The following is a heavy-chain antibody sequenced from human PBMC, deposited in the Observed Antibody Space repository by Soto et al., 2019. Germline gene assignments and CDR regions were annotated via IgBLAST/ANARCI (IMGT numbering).Heavy chain of an antibody. CDR3: ARVKAYYYGSGRIYYYYSMDV. D-gene: IGHD3-10*01. J-gene: IGHJ6*02. Sequence: SETLSLTCAVYGGSSSGYYWSWIRQPPGKGLEWIGEINHSGSTNYNPSLKSRVTISVDASKNQFSLKLSSVTAADTAVYYCARVKAYYYGSGRIYYYYSMDVWGQGTTVTVSS. V-gene: IGHV4-34*01. CDR1: GGSSSGYY. CDR2: INHSGST.